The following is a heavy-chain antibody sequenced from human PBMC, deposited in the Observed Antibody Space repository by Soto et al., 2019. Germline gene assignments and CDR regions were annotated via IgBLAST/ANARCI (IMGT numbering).Heavy chain of an antibody. CDR1: GGTFSSYA. Sequence: SVKVSCKASGGTFSSYATSWVRQAPGQGLEWMGGIIPIFGTANYAQKFQGRVTITADESTSTAYMELSSLRSEDTAVYYCARGRPQRYYDSSGYPYYFDYWGQGTLVTVSS. J-gene: IGHJ4*01. V-gene: IGHV1-69*13. D-gene: IGHD3-22*01. CDR2: IIPIFGTA. CDR3: ARGRPQRYYDSSGYPYYFDY.